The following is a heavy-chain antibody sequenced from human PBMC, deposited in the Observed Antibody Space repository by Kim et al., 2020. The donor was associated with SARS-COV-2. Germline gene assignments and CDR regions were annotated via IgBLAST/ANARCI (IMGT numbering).Heavy chain of an antibody. CDR2: IKPDGSEK. J-gene: IGHJ4*02. V-gene: IGHV3-7*03. Sequence: GGSLRLSCAASGFTFSNYWMSWVRQAPGKGLEWVAHIKPDGSEKFYVDSVRGRLTISRDNAKNSLYLQMNSLRAEDTAVYYCARGTNCDFWGQGTLVTVSS. CDR3: ARGTNCDF. CDR1: GFTFSNYW. D-gene: IGHD2-8*01.